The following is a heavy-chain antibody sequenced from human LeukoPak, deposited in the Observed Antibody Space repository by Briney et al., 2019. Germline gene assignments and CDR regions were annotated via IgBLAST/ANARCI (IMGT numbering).Heavy chain of an antibody. Sequence: PSETLSLTCTVSGGSISSYYWSWIRQPPGKGLEWIGYIYYSGSTNYNPSLKSRATISVDTSKNQFSLKLSSVTAADTAVYYCARAKEYYDFWSGYWEYYFDYWGQGTLVTVS. D-gene: IGHD3-3*01. J-gene: IGHJ4*02. CDR2: IYYSGST. CDR3: ARAKEYYDFWSGYWEYYFDY. CDR1: GGSISSYY. V-gene: IGHV4-59*01.